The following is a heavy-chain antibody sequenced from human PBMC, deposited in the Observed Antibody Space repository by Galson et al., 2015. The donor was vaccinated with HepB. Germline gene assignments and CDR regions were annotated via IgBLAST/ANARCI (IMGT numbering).Heavy chain of an antibody. CDR1: GYTFTDYY. CDR3: ARVGTGITASGTSYYYGMDV. Sequence: SVKVSCKASGYTFTDYYIHWVRQAPGQGLEWMGRLNPNTGGTNYAQKFQGRVTMTRDTSISTAYMELSRLRSDDTAVYYCARVGTGITASGTSYYYGMDVWGQGTTVTVSS. V-gene: IGHV1-2*06. D-gene: IGHD6-13*01. J-gene: IGHJ6*02. CDR2: LNPNTGGT.